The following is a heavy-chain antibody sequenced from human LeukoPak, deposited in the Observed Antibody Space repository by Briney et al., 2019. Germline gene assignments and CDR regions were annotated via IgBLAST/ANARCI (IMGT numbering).Heavy chain of an antibody. D-gene: IGHD6-13*01. CDR2: ISSSGNTI. CDR1: GFTFSDYD. J-gene: IGHJ4*02. Sequence: GGSLRLSCAASGFTFSDYDMNWVRQAPGKGLEWVSYISSSGNTIYYADSVKGRFTISRDNAKNSLYLQMNSLRAEDTAIYYCARDGAAAGAFDYWGQGTLVTVSS. CDR3: ARDGAAAGAFDY. V-gene: IGHV3-48*03.